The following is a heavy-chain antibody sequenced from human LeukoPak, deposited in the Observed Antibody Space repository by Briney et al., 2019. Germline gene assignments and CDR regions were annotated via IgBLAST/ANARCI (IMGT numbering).Heavy chain of an antibody. CDR1: GVSISSYY. J-gene: IGHJ3*02. V-gene: IGHV4-59*01. CDR3: ARTPLFSGSDFDQWPGAFDI. D-gene: IGHD1-26*01. Sequence: SETLTLTCTVSGVSISSYYWSWIRQPPGKGLEWIGYIYYSGSTNYHHSLKSRVTISRDTSKNHFSLKLSSVTAADTAVYYCARTPLFSGSDFDQWPGAFDIGGEGTMVTVPS. CDR2: IYYSGST.